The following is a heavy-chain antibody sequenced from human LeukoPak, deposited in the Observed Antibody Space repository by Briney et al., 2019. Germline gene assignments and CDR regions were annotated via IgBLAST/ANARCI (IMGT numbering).Heavy chain of an antibody. J-gene: IGHJ6*02. Sequence: ASVKVSCKASGYTFTGYYMHWVRQAPGQGLGWRGWINPNSGGTNYAQKFQGSVTMTRDTSISTAYMELSRLRSDDTAVYYCARGATSSSLYYYYYYGMDVWGQGTTVTVSS. CDR2: INPNSGGT. V-gene: IGHV1-2*02. D-gene: IGHD6-13*01. CDR1: GYTFTGYY. CDR3: ARGATSSSLYYYYYYGMDV.